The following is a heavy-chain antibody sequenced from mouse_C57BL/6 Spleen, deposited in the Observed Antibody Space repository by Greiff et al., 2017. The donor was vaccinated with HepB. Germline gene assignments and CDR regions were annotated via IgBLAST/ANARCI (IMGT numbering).Heavy chain of an antibody. Sequence: VQLQQSGPELVKPGASVKISCKASGYSFTSYYIHWVKQRPGQGLEWIGWIYPGSGNTKYNEKFKGKATLTADTSSSTAYMQLSSLTSEDSAVYYCAQIYYGYDGYAMDYWGQGTSVTVSS. J-gene: IGHJ4*01. CDR3: AQIYYGYDGYAMDY. D-gene: IGHD2-2*01. CDR1: GYSFTSYY. V-gene: IGHV1-66*01. CDR2: IYPGSGNT.